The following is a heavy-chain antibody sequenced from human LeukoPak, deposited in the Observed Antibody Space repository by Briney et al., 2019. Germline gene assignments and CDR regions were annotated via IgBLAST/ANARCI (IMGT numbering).Heavy chain of an antibody. D-gene: IGHD6-19*01. J-gene: IGHJ4*02. CDR2: INPNSGAT. CDR1: GYTFTGYY. Sequence: ASVKVSCKDSGYTFTGYYIHWVRQAPGQGLEWLGWINPNSGATNYAQISQGRVTMTRGTSISTAYMELSSLRSDDTAVYYCARATLIAVAGDFDCWGQGALVTVSS. CDR3: ARATLIAVAGDFDC. V-gene: IGHV1-2*02.